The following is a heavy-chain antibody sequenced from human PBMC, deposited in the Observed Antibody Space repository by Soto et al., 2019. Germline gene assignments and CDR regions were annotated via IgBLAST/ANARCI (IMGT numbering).Heavy chain of an antibody. Sequence: GGSLRLSCAASGFTFSGSAMHWVRQASGKGLEWVGRIRSKANSYATAYAASVKGRFTISRDDSKNTAYLQMNSLKTEDTAVYYRTTSIGSPWGYYYYGMDVWGQGTTVTVSS. CDR3: TTSIGSPWGYYYYGMDV. V-gene: IGHV3-73*01. CDR1: GFTFSGSA. CDR2: IRSKANSYAT. J-gene: IGHJ6*02. D-gene: IGHD1-26*01.